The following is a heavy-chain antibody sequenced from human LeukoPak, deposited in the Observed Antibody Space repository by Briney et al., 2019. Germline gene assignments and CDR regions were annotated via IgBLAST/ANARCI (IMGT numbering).Heavy chain of an antibody. V-gene: IGHV1-2*02. CDR3: ARDTGFPFFDF. J-gene: IGHJ4*01. Sequence: GASVKVSCKASGYAFIGYYIHWVRQAPGQGLEWMGSVNPNSGVTDYAQKFQGRITMTRDTSISTAYMELNRLTSDDTAAYYCARDTGFPFFDFWGHGALVTVSS. CDR1: GYAFIGYY. CDR2: VNPNSGVT.